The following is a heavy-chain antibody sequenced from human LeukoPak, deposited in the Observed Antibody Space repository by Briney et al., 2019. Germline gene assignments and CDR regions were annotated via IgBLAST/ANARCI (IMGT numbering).Heavy chain of an antibody. Sequence: ASVKVSCKASGYTFSTYAISWVRQAPGQRLEWMGWINTGNGNTKYSQEFQGRVTITRDTSANTAYMELSSLRSEDMAVYYCARAVKYRSGPLTALIPYYFDYWGQGTLVTVSS. CDR1: GYTFSTYA. D-gene: IGHD6-19*01. CDR2: INTGNGNT. J-gene: IGHJ4*02. CDR3: ARAVKYRSGPLTALIPYYFDY. V-gene: IGHV1-3*03.